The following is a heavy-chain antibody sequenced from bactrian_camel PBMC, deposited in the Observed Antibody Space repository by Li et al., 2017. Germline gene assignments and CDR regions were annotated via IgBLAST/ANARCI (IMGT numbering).Heavy chain of an antibody. CDR1: GHSRGSNC. CDR2: IRRSGGET. CDR3: VARRHGECYFWANNWSRPTWYDH. V-gene: IGHV3S55*01. D-gene: IGHD8*01. Sequence: HVQLVESGGGSVQTGGSLRLSCVVSGHSRGSNCVGWYRLPPGRAPTEREGIAAIRRSGGETWYAGSVKGRFTLSKDGDKNVQYLQMNSLRPDDTGMYYCVARRHGECYFWANNWSRPTWYDHWGQGTQVTVS. J-gene: IGHJ4*01.